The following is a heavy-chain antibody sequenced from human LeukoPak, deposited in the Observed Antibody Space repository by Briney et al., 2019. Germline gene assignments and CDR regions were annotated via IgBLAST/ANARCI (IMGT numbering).Heavy chain of an antibody. CDR1: RGTFSSSA. Sequence: SVKVSCKASRGTFSSSAISWVRQAPGQGLEWMGRIIPILGIANYAQKFQGRVTITADKSTSTAYMELSSLRSEDTAVYYCARGGGGGDIYYFDYWGQGTLVTVSS. CDR3: ARGGGGGDIYYFDY. V-gene: IGHV1-69*04. J-gene: IGHJ4*02. D-gene: IGHD2-21*02. CDR2: IIPILGIA.